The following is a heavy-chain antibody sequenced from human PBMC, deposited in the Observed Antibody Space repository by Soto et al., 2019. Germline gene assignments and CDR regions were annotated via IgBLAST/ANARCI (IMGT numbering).Heavy chain of an antibody. CDR2: IDPSDSYT. V-gene: IGHV5-10-1*01. CDR1: GYSFTSYW. J-gene: IGHJ4*02. CDR3: ASTGTYYYDSSGYSPLDY. D-gene: IGHD3-22*01. Sequence: GESLKISCNGSGYSFTSYWISWVRQMPGKGLEWMGRIDPSDSYTNYSPSFQGHATISADKSISTAYLQWSSLKASDTAMYYCASTGTYYYDSSGYSPLDYWGQGTLVTVSS.